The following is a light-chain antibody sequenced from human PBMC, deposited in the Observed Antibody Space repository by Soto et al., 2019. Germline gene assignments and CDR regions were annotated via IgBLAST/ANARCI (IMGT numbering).Light chain of an antibody. CDR3: QQRSNWPPWT. Sequence: EIVLTQSPATLSLSPGERATLSCRASQSVDTFLAWYQQKPGQAPRLLIYDASNRATDIPARFSGSGSGTDFTLTIISLEPEDVAVYFCQQRSNWPPWTFGQGTKVEI. J-gene: IGKJ1*01. CDR1: QSVDTF. CDR2: DAS. V-gene: IGKV3-11*01.